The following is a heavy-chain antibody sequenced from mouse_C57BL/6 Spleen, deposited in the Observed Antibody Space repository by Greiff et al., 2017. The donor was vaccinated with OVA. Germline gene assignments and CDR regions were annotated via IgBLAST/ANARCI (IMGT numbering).Heavy chain of an antibody. J-gene: IGHJ4*01. CDR1: GFTFSDYG. CDR3: ATSTGTGAMDY. V-gene: IGHV5-17*01. CDR2: ISSGSSTI. Sequence: DVKLVESGGGLVKPGGSLKLSCAASGFTFSDYGMHWVRQAPEKGLEWVAYISSGSSTIYYADTVKGRFTISRDNAKNTLFLQMTSLRSEDTAMYYCATSTGTGAMDYWGQGTSVTVSS. D-gene: IGHD4-1*02.